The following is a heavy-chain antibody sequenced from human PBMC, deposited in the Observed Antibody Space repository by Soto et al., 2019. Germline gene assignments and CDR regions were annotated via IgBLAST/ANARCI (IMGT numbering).Heavy chain of an antibody. D-gene: IGHD3-22*01. CDR1: GYTFTSYD. J-gene: IGHJ3*02. Sequence: ASVKVSCKASGYTFTSYDINWVRQATGQGLEWMGWMNPNSGNTGYAQKFQGRITMTRNTSISTAYMELSSLRSEYTAVSAFARGHRVIVNPFDNLGQGTMVTVSS. CDR2: MNPNSGNT. V-gene: IGHV1-8*01. CDR3: ARGHRVIVNPFDN.